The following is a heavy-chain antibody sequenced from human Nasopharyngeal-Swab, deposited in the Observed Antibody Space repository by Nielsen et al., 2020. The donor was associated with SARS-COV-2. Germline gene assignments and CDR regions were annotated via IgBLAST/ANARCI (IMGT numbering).Heavy chain of an antibody. Sequence: SETLSLTCTVSGGSISSGSYYWSWIRQPAGKGLEWIGRIYHSGSTYYNPSLKSRVTLSIDTSKNQFSLKLSSVTAADTAVYYCARAVEMAAILDYWGQGTLVTVSS. CDR3: ARAVEMAAILDY. CDR1: GGSISSGSYY. CDR2: IYHSGST. D-gene: IGHD5-24*01. V-gene: IGHV4-61*02. J-gene: IGHJ4*02.